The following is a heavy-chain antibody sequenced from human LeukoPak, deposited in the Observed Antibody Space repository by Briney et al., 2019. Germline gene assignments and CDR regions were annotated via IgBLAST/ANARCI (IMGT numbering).Heavy chain of an antibody. CDR1: GYTFTSYY. Sequence: ASVKVSCKASGYTFTSYYMHWVRQAPGQGLEWMGIINPSDGSTSYAQKFQGRATMTRDTSTSTVYMELSSLRSEDTAVYYCARDYRVLWFGELLDNYYYYGMDVWGQGTTVTVSS. D-gene: IGHD3-10*01. V-gene: IGHV1-46*01. CDR2: INPSDGST. J-gene: IGHJ6*02. CDR3: ARDYRVLWFGELLDNYYYYGMDV.